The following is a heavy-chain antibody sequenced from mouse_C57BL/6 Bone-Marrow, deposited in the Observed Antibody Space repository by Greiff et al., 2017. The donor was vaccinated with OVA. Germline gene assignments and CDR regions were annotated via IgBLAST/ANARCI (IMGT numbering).Heavy chain of an antibody. V-gene: IGHV5-12*01. Sequence: EVKVVESGGGLVQPGGSLKLSCAASGFTFSDYYMYWVRQTPEKRLEWVAYISNGGGSTYYPDTVKGRFTISRDNAKNTLYLQMSRLKSEDTAMYYCARQWDYGSSYGFAYWGQGTLVTVSA. J-gene: IGHJ3*01. CDR2: ISNGGGST. CDR1: GFTFSDYY. D-gene: IGHD1-1*01. CDR3: ARQWDYGSSYGFAY.